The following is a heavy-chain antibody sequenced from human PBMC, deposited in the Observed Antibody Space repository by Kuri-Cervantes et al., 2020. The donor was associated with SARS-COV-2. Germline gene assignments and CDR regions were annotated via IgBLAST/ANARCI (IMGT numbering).Heavy chain of an antibody. V-gene: IGHV3-23*03. CDR3: AKTEGAGSWNYFDA. CDR2: IYSGHYTT. CDR1: GFTFSSYA. Sequence: GGSLRLSCAASGFTFSSYAMTWVRQAPGKGLEWVSVIYSGHYTTYYADFVKGRFTISRDNSKNTLYLQMNSLRAEDTAVYYCAKTEGAGSWNYFDAWGQGTLVTVSS. J-gene: IGHJ4*02. D-gene: IGHD6-13*01.